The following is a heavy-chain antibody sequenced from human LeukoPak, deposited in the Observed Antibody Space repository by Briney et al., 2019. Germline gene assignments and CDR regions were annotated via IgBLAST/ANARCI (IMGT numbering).Heavy chain of an antibody. J-gene: IGHJ4*02. V-gene: IGHV4-59*01. CDR2: IYYSGST. CDR3: ARGLAVVMDFDY. Sequence: KPSETLPLTCTVSGGSISSYYWSWIRQPPGKGLEWIGYIYYSGSTNYNPSLKSRVTISVDTSKNQFSLKLSSVTAADTAVYYCARGLAVVMDFDYWGQGTLVTVSS. CDR1: GGSISSYY. D-gene: IGHD2-8*01.